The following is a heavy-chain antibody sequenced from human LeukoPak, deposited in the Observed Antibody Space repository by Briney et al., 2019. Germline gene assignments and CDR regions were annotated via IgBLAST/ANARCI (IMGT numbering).Heavy chain of an antibody. CDR1: GYTFTSYY. J-gene: IGHJ4*02. CDR3: ARDYGGNPSLFDY. CDR2: INPSGGST. V-gene: IGHV1-46*01. Sequence: ASVKVSCKACGYTFTSYYMHWVRQAPGQGLERMGIINPSGGSTSYAQKFQGRVTMTRDMSTSTVYMELSSLRSEDTAVYYCARDYGGNPSLFDYWGQGTLVTVSS. D-gene: IGHD4-23*01.